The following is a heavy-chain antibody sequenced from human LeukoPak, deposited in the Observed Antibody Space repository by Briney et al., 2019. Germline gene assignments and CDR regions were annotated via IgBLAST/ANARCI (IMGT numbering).Heavy chain of an antibody. J-gene: IGHJ6*02. D-gene: IGHD2-2*01. Sequence: GGSLRLSCAASRFTFSSYWMSWVRQAPGKGLEWVANMNRDGSEKNYVDSIKGRFTISRDNAANSLYLQMNSLRVEDTAVYYCARARVVPAAYHGYYYYYGMDVWGQGTTVTVSS. CDR3: ARARVVPAAYHGYYYYYGMDV. V-gene: IGHV3-7*01. CDR1: RFTFSSYW. CDR2: MNRDGSEK.